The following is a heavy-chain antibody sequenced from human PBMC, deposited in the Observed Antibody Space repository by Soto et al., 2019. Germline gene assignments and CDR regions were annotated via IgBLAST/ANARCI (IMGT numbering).Heavy chain of an antibody. J-gene: IGHJ6*02. D-gene: IGHD3-16*01. Sequence: SETLSLTCTVSGGSISGGVHSWSWIRQPPGKGLEWIGHIFDSGSTYYNPSLKSRLTISVDTSKNQFSLRLSSVTAADTAVYYCAVGSAAMAEYYYGMEAWGQGTAGTVSS. CDR1: GGSISGGVHS. V-gene: IGHV4-30-4*01. CDR3: AVGSAAMAEYYYGMEA. CDR2: IFDSGST.